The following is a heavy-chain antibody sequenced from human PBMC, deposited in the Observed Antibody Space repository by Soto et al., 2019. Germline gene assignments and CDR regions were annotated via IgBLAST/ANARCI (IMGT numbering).Heavy chain of an antibody. V-gene: IGHV3-30-3*01. CDR2: VLSDGSKK. CDR1: GFTFSSYA. Sequence: QVPLVESGGGVVQPGRSLRLSCAASGFTFSSYAMHWVRQAPGKGLEVVAVVLSDGSKKYYADSGKCRFPIFRDNSKNTLYMQMNILRPEVTAVYYCASPTIRDDSAFDIWGQGTMVTVSS. J-gene: IGHJ3*02. CDR3: ASPTIRDDSAFDI. D-gene: IGHD1-1*01.